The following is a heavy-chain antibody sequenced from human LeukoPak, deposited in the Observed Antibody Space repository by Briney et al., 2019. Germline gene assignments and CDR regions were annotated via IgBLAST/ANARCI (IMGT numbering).Heavy chain of an antibody. J-gene: IGHJ3*02. D-gene: IGHD2-2*02. CDR2: IIPILGIA. V-gene: IGHV1-69*02. CDR3: ARANRVVPAAIRRSGAFDI. Sequence: SVKVSCKASGGTFSSYTISWVRQAPGQGLEWMGRIIPILGIANYAQKFQGRVTITADKSTSTAYMELSSLRSEDTAVYYCARANRVVPAAIRRSGAFDIWGQGTMVTVSS. CDR1: GGTFSSYT.